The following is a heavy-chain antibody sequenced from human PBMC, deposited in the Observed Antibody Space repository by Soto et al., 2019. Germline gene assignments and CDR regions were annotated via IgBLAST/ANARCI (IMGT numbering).Heavy chain of an antibody. CDR3: GKGTTLFRVLRAGMAA. D-gene: IGHD3-10*01. Sequence: QVQLVQSGTEVKTPGASVRVSCRASGYTFTNYFMHWVRQAPGQGLEWMGVITPSGGTTRYAQKFQGRATKTKDTSTNTVNKAMSGLGLEDTAIYFWGKGTTLFRVLRAGMAAWGQGTTVTVSS. CDR2: ITPSGGTT. J-gene: IGHJ6*02. V-gene: IGHV1-46*01. CDR1: GYTFTNYF.